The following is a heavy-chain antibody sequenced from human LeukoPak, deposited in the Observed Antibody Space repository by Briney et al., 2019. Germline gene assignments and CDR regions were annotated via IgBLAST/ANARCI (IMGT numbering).Heavy chain of an antibody. CDR1: GFTFSSYS. CDR2: ISSSSIYI. J-gene: IGHJ1*01. CDR3: ARDLGDLIVGGEYFQH. V-gene: IGHV3-21*01. Sequence: PGGSLRLSCAASGFTFSSYSMNWVRQAPGKGLEWVSSISSSSIYIYYADSVKGRFTISRDNAKNSLYLQMNSLRAEDTAVYYCARDLGDLIVGGEYFQHWGQGTLVIVSS. D-gene: IGHD1-26*01.